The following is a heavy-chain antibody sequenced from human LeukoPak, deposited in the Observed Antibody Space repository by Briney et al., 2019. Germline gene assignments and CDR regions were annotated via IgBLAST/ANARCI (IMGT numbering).Heavy chain of an antibody. V-gene: IGHV4-4*07. CDR3: VRDLGRFDS. CDR2: IYSSGST. J-gene: IGHJ5*01. CDR1: GGSFSGYY. Sequence: SETLSLTCAVYGGSFSGYYWSWIRQPPGKGLEWIGRIYSSGSTNYNPSLKSRVSMSVDTSQNQFSLRVTSVTAADTAVYFCVRDLGRFDSWGQGALVLVSS.